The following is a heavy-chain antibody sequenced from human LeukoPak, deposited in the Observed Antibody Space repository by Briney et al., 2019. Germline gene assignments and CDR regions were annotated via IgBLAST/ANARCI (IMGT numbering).Heavy chain of an antibody. Sequence: PGGSLRLSCAASGFTFSSYAMSWVRQAPGKGLEWVSSISGTGGSTYYADSVKGRFTISRDNSKNTLFLQMNSPRAEDTALYYCAKHFGSGDYYNFFDDWGQGTLVSVSS. V-gene: IGHV3-23*01. D-gene: IGHD3-10*01. CDR2: ISGTGGST. CDR3: AKHFGSGDYYNFFDD. J-gene: IGHJ4*02. CDR1: GFTFSSYA.